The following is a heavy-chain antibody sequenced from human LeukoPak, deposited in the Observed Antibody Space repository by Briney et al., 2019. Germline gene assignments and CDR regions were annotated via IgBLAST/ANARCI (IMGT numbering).Heavy chain of an antibody. CDR2: IYSGGPT. CDR3: AKYYYDSSGYYHDAFDI. CDR1: GFIVSSAY. Sequence: PGGSLRLSCAASGFIVSSAYMSWVRQAPGKGLEWVSLIYSGGPTYYADSVKGRFTISRDNSNNNLYLQMNSLRVEDTAMYYCAKYYYDSSGYYHDAFDIWGQGTMVTVSS. D-gene: IGHD3-22*01. V-gene: IGHV3-66*01. J-gene: IGHJ3*02.